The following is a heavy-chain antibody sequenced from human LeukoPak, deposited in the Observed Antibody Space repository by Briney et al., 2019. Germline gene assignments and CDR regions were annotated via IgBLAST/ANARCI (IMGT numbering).Heavy chain of an antibody. J-gene: IGHJ3*02. Sequence: PGGSLRLSCAASGFTFSSYSMNWVRQAPGKGLEWVSYISSSSSTIYYADSVKGRFTISRDNAKNTLYLQMNSLRAEDTAVYYCARVQGHPPNGLDIWGQATMVTVSS. CDR2: ISSSSSTI. CDR1: GFTFSSYS. V-gene: IGHV3-48*04. D-gene: IGHD2-8*01. CDR3: ARVQGHPPNGLDI.